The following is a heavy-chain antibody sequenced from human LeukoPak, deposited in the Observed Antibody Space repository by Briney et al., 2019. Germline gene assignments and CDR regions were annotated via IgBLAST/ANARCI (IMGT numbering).Heavy chain of an antibody. CDR2: ISYDGSNK. Sequence: GRSLRLSCAASGFTFSSYAMHWVRQAPGKGLEWVAVISYDGSNKYYADSVKGRFTISRDNSKNTLYLQMNSLRAEDTAVYHCARAEIGYCSSTSCYMSWFDPWGQGTLVTVSS. CDR3: ARAEIGYCSSTSCYMSWFDP. J-gene: IGHJ5*02. CDR1: GFTFSSYA. V-gene: IGHV3-30-3*01. D-gene: IGHD2-2*02.